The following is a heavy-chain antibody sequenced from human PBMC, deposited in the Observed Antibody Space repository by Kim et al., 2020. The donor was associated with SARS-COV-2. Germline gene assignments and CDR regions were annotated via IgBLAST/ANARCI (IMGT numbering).Heavy chain of an antibody. Sequence: SETLSLICTVSGGSISNNNYFWVWIRQSPGKGLEWIGSILYSGNTYYNPSLGGRVTISADMSKNQFSLKLNSVTAADTAVYYFATHTLFSDYVDYWCQGT. J-gene: IGHJ4*02. CDR2: ILYSGNT. V-gene: IGHV4-39*07. CDR1: GGSISNNNYF. CDR3: ATHTLFSDYVDY.